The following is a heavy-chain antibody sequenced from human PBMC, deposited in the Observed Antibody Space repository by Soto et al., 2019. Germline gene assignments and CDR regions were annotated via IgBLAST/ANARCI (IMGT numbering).Heavy chain of an antibody. CDR1: TGSISSGNW. V-gene: IGHV4-4*02. Sequence: QVQLRESGPGLVEASGTLSLTCEVSTGSISSGNWWSWVRQPPGKGLEWIGEIYYTGATNYNPSLKSRITMTIDKSKDHFYLSLRSATAADTAVYYCARVFSSGSGWMYYFDFWGQGTLVSVSS. J-gene: IGHJ4*02. CDR3: ARVFSSGSGWMYYFDF. CDR2: IYYTGAT. D-gene: IGHD6-25*01.